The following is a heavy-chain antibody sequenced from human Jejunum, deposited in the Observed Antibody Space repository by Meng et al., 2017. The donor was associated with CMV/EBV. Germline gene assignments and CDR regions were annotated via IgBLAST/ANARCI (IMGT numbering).Heavy chain of an antibody. Sequence: ADSGCGFRSYAIHWVRQAAGKGLEWMTVIAYDGSHKYYADSMKGRFTISRDNSKNTVYLQMNSLRTEDTAVYYCARGAGRYGHRPDNWGQGTLVTVSS. CDR2: IAYDGSHK. J-gene: IGHJ4*02. D-gene: IGHD3-10*01. CDR1: GCGFRSYA. CDR3: ARGAGRYGHRPDN. V-gene: IGHV3-30*04.